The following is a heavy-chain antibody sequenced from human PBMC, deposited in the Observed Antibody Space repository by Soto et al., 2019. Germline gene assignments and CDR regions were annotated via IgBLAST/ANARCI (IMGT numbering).Heavy chain of an antibody. V-gene: IGHV4-39*01. D-gene: IGHD3-3*01. Sequence: SETLSLTCTVSGGSISSNTYYWGWFRQPPGKGLEWIGNIYYSGSTYYDPSLKSRVTISVDTSKNQFSLKLSSVTAADTAVYYCARLTPAPTSGYSRYYFDYWGQGTLVTVSS. CDR1: GGSISSNTYY. J-gene: IGHJ4*02. CDR2: IYYSGST. CDR3: ARLTPAPTSGYSRYYFDY.